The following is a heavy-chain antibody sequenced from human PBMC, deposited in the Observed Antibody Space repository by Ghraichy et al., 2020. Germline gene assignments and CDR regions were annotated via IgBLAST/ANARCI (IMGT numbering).Heavy chain of an antibody. D-gene: IGHD6-19*01. Sequence: SETLSLTCTVSGGSISSYYWSWIRQPPGKGLEWIGYIYYSGNTNYNPSLKSRVTISVDTSKNQFSLNLSSVTAADTAVYYCARGGSYGQWLVQLIWGQGTMVTVSS. CDR2: IYYSGNT. CDR1: GGSISSYY. J-gene: IGHJ3*02. V-gene: IGHV4-59*01. CDR3: ARGGSYGQWLVQLI.